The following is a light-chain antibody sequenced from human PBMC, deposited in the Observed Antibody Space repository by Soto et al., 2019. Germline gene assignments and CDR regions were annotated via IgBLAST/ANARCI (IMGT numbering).Light chain of an antibody. J-gene: IGLJ3*02. CDR2: SDD. CDR1: NSNSGRYS. Sequence: QSALTQPPSLSGTPGQRVNISCSGSNSNSGRYSVNWYQHFPGTAPKILIYSDDQRPSGVPDRFSGSKSGTSASLAISGLHSEDEAEYYCAALDDSLNGPLFGGGTKLTVL. CDR3: AALDDSLNGPL. V-gene: IGLV1-44*01.